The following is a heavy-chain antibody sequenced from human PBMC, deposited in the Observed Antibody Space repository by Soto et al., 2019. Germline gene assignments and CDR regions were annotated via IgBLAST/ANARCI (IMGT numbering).Heavy chain of an antibody. CDR1: GFTFDDYA. Sequence: HPGGSLRLSCAASGFTFDDYAMHWVRQAPGKGLEWVSGISCNSGSIGYADSVKGRFTISRDNAKNSLYLQMNSLRAEDTALYYCAKDIGGDDAFDIWGQGTMVTVSS. D-gene: IGHD3-10*01. J-gene: IGHJ3*02. V-gene: IGHV3-9*01. CDR3: AKDIGGDDAFDI. CDR2: ISCNSGSI.